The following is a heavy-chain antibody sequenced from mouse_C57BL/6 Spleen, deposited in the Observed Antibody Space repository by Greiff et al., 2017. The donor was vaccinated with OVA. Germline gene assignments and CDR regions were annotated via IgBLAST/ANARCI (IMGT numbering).Heavy chain of an antibody. Sequence: LVESGAELVRPGASVKLSCTASGFNIKDDYMHWVKQRPEQGLEWIGWIDPENGDTEYASKFQGKATITADTSSNTAYLQLSSLTSEDTAVYYCTTRPEAMDYWGQGTSVTVSS. CDR2: IDPENGDT. CDR3: TTRPEAMDY. CDR1: GFNIKDDY. J-gene: IGHJ4*01. V-gene: IGHV14-4*01.